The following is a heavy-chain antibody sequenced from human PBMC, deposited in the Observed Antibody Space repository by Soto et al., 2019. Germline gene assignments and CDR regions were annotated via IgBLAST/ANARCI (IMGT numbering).Heavy chain of an antibody. CDR1: GFTFSSYA. CDR2: ISGSGGST. CDR3: VAGYSYGGDYYYGMDV. Sequence: GGSLRLSCAASGFTFSSYAMSWVRQAPGKGLEWVSAISGSGGSTYYADSVKGRFTISRDNSKNTLYLQMNSLRAEDTAVYYCVAGYSYGGDYYYGMDVWGQGTTVTVSS. J-gene: IGHJ6*02. V-gene: IGHV3-23*01. D-gene: IGHD5-18*01.